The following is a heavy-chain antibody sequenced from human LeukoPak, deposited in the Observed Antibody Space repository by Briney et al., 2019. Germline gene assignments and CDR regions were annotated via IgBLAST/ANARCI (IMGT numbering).Heavy chain of an antibody. D-gene: IGHD3-3*01. CDR2: MNPNSGNT. CDR3: ARGDYDFWSGPRPFDP. Sequence: ASVKVSCKASGYTFTSYDINWVRQATGQGLEWMGWMNPNSGNTGYAQKFQGRVTITRNTSISTAYMELSSLRSEDTAVCYCARGDYDFWSGPRPFDPWGQGTLVTVSS. V-gene: IGHV1-8*03. CDR1: GYTFTSYD. J-gene: IGHJ5*02.